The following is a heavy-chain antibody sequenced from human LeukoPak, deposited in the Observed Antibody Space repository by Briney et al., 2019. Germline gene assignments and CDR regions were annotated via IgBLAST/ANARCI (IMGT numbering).Heavy chain of an antibody. V-gene: IGHV1-18*01. D-gene: IGHD6-19*01. CDR2: ISAYNGNT. Sequence: ASVKVSCKASGYTFTSYGISWVRQAPGQGLEWMGWISAYNGNTNYAQKLQGRVAMTTDTSTSTAYMELRSLRSDDTAVYYCARGYSSGSYYYYGMDVWGQGTTVTVSS. CDR1: GYTFTSYG. CDR3: ARGYSSGSYYYYGMDV. J-gene: IGHJ6*02.